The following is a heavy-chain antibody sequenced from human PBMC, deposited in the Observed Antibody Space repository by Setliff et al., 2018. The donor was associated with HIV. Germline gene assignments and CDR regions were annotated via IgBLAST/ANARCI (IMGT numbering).Heavy chain of an antibody. V-gene: IGHV3-23*01. CDR3: AKTANLIVLMVYALS. CDR2: LSGSGGST. J-gene: IGHJ4*02. D-gene: IGHD2-8*01. Sequence: GGSLRLSCAASGFTFSSYAMHWVRQAPGKGLEWVSVLSGSGGSTYYADSVKGRFTISRDNSKNTLYLQMNSLRAEDTAIYYCAKTANLIVLMVYALSWGQGTLVTVSS. CDR1: GFTFSSYA.